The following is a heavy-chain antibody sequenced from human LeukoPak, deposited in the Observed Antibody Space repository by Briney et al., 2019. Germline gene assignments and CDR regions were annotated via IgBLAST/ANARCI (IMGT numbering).Heavy chain of an antibody. V-gene: IGHV4-34*01. J-gene: IGHJ6*02. CDR3: AIPAVRDYYYYGMDV. CDR1: GGSFSGYY. CDR2: INHSGST. D-gene: IGHD2-2*01. Sequence: SETLSLTCAVYGGSFSGYYWSWIRQPPGKGLEWIGEINHSGSTNYNPSLKSRVTISVDTSKNQFSLKLSSVTAADTAVYYCAIPAVRDYYYYGMDVWGQGTMVTVSS.